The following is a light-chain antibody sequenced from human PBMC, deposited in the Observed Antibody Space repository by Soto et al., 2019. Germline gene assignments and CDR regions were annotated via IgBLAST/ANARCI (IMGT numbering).Light chain of an antibody. CDR1: QSISSY. CDR3: HEYTSYTGT. Sequence: EIKMTQSPSSLSASLGDRVTITCRASQSISSYLDWYQQKPGKAPKLLIYDASSGQSGVPSRFSGSGSGTEFTLTISSLQPDDFGTYYCHEYTSYTGTFGPGTKVDIK. J-gene: IGKJ1*01. CDR2: DAS. V-gene: IGKV1-5*01.